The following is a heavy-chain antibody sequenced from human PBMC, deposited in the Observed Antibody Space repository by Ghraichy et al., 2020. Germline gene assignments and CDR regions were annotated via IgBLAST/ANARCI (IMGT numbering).Heavy chain of an antibody. D-gene: IGHD1-26*01. V-gene: IGHV3-9*01. CDR2: ISWNSGSI. CDR1: GFTFDDYA. J-gene: IGHJ6*02. CDR3: AKWGGSESYYDYSYYGMDV. Sequence: SLNISCAASGFTFDDYAMHWVRQAPGKGLEWVSGISWNSGSIGYADSVKGRFTISRDNAKNSLYLQMNTLRTEDTALYFCAKWGGSESYYDYSYYGMDVWGQGTTVTVSS.